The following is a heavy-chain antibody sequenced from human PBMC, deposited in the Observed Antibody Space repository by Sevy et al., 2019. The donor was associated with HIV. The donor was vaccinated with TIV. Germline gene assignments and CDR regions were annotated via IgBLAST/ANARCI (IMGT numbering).Heavy chain of an antibody. V-gene: IGHV3-23*01. CDR2: INSGGGST. CDR1: GFTFTEFV. J-gene: IGHJ4*02. D-gene: IGHD3-16*02. Sequence: GGSLRLSCAASGFTFTEFVMSWVRQSPGKGLEWVSTINSGGGSTYYADSVKGRFTISRDNSQNTLDLQMNSLRAEDTAVYYCARERNDYVWGTYRLYYFDYWGQGTLVTVSS. CDR3: ARERNDYVWGTYRLYYFDY.